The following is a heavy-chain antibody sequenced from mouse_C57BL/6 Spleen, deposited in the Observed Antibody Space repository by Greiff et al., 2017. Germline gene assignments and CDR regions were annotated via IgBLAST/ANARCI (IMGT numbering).Heavy chain of an antibody. CDR3: AREEDGYDGYAMDY. V-gene: IGHV3-6*01. D-gene: IGHD2-2*01. J-gene: IGHJ4*01. CDR1: GYSITSGYY. Sequence: DVQLQESGPGLVKPSQSLSLTCSVTGYSITSGYYWNWIRQFPGNKLEWMGYISYDGSNNYNPSLKNRISITRDTSKNQFFLKLNSVTTEDTATYYCAREEDGYDGYAMDYWGQGTSVTVSS. CDR2: ISYDGSN.